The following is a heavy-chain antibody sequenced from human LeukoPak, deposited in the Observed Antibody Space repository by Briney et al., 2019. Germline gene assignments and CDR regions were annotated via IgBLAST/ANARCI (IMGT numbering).Heavy chain of an antibody. Sequence: GVSLKISCKGSGSRFTSYWIGWGRRMPGKGLEWMGIIYPGDSDTRYSPSFQGQVTISADKSISTAYLQWSSLKASDTAMYYCARGVMWLRFNDAFDIWGQGTMVTVSS. V-gene: IGHV5-51*01. CDR1: GSRFTSYW. CDR2: IYPGDSDT. D-gene: IGHD5-12*01. CDR3: ARGVMWLRFNDAFDI. J-gene: IGHJ3*02.